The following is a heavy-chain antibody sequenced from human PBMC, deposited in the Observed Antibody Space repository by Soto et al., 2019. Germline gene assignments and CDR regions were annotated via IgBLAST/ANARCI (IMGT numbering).Heavy chain of an antibody. D-gene: IGHD2-15*01. CDR1: GGSISSSSYY. CDR3: AREPDLNLVVAATPMTFDP. CDR2: IYYSGTP. V-gene: IGHV4-39*01. Sequence: SETLSLTCTVSGGSISSSSYYWGWIRQPPGKGLGWIGGIYYSGTPYYNPSLKGRVTISVDTSKNQFSLKLSSVTAADTAVYYCAREPDLNLVVAATPMTFDPWGQGTLVTVSS. J-gene: IGHJ5*02.